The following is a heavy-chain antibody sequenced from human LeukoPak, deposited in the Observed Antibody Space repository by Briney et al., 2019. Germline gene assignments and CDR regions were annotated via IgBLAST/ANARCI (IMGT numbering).Heavy chain of an antibody. CDR1: RFTFSSYA. V-gene: IGHV3-23*01. Sequence: GGSLRLSCAASRFTFSSYAMSWVRQAPGKGLEWVSAISGGGGSTYYADSVKGRFTISRDNSKNTLYLQMNSLRAEDTAVYYCAKSSGPGGYYYYGMDVWGQGTTVTVSS. CDR2: ISGGGGST. J-gene: IGHJ6*02. D-gene: IGHD3-10*01. CDR3: AKSSGPGGYYYYGMDV.